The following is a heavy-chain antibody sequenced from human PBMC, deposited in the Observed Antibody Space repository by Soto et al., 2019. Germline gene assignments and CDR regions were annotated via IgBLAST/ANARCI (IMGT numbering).Heavy chain of an antibody. V-gene: IGHV2-5*02. CDR2: IYWDDDK. J-gene: IGHJ5*02. CDR1: GFSLATTGVG. D-gene: IGHD3-10*01. Sequence: QITLKESGPTLVKPTQTLTLTCTFSGFSLATTGVGVACIRQPPGKALEGLGFIYWDDDKRYSPFLKTRLTIMKDHSKNQVVLTRTNMDAVDTAPSWRGPGRGLSWFAPWGRGPLVIVSS. CDR3: GPGRGLSWFAP.